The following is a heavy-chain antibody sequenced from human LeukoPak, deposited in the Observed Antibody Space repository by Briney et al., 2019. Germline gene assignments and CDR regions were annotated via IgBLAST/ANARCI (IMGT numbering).Heavy chain of an antibody. CDR3: ARDRYSYGCFDY. Sequence: GGSLRLSCAASGFTFSSYAMHWVRQAPGKGLEWVAVMSYDGSNKYYADSVKGRFTISRDNSKNTLYLQMNSLRAEDTAVYYCARDRYSYGCFDYWGQGTLVTVSS. J-gene: IGHJ4*02. V-gene: IGHV3-30-3*01. CDR2: MSYDGSNK. D-gene: IGHD5-18*01. CDR1: GFTFSSYA.